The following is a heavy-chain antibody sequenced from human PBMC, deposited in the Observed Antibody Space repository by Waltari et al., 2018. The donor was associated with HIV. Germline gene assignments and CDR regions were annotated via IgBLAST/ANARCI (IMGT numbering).Heavy chain of an antibody. J-gene: IGHJ6*02. CDR2: TYCRDKCYY. V-gene: IGHV6-1*01. D-gene: IGHD5-18*01. CDR3: ARACGGYSYGRGYYYYYGMDV. Sequence: QVQLQQSGPGLVKPSQTLSLTCAISGDSVSSNSAAWNWIRQSPSRGLEWLGRTYCRDKCYYDYAGSLKSRITINPDTSNNQFSLQLNSVTPEDTAVYYWARACGGYSYGRGYYYYYGMDVWGQVTTVTVSS. CDR1: GDSVSSNSAA.